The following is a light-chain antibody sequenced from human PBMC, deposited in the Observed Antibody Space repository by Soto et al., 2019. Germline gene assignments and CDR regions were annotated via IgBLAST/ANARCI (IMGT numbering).Light chain of an antibody. V-gene: IGKV3-20*01. J-gene: IGKJ1*01. CDR2: GAS. CDR1: QSVSNF. CDR3: QQYGSSPTWA. Sequence: EIVLTQSPATLSLSPGERATLCCRASQSVSNFLAWYQQIPGQAPSLLIYGASSRATGIPDRFSGSGSGTDFTLTISRLEPEDFAVYYCQQYGSSPTWAFGQGTKVDIK.